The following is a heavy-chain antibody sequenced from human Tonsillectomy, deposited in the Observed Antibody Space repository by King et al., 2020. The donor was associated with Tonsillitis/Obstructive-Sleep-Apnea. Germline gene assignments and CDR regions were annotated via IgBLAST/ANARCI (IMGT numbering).Heavy chain of an antibody. Sequence: VQLVESGGDLVQPGGSLRLSCAASGFTFGTSWMDWVRQAPGKGLVWVSRINSDGSITTYADSVKGRFTISRDNAKSTLYLQMNSLRDEDTAVYYCARRARIEWGSSCYSWFDPWGQGTLVTVSS. D-gene: IGHD2-2*02. CDR3: ARRARIEWGSSCYSWFDP. J-gene: IGHJ5*02. V-gene: IGHV3-74*01. CDR2: INSDGSIT. CDR1: GFTFGTSW.